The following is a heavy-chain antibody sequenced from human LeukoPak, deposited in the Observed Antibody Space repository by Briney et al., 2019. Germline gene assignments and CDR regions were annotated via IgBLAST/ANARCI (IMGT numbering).Heavy chain of an antibody. CDR2: INPNSGGT. D-gene: IGHD3-10*01. CDR3: AREGGYYYGSGSPLRYYYMDV. CDR1: GYTFTGYY. V-gene: IGHV1-2*02. Sequence: ASVKVSCKASGYTFTGYYMHWVRQAPGQGLEWMGWINPNSGGTNYAQKFQGRVTMTRDTSTSTAYMELSRLRSDDTAVYYCAREGGYYYGSGSPLRYYYMDVWGKGTTVTVSS. J-gene: IGHJ6*03.